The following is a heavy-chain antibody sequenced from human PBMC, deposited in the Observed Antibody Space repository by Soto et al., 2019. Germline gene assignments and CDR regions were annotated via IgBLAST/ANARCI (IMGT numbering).Heavy chain of an antibody. CDR3: AKDLAGLRFLEWSTDY. D-gene: IGHD3-3*01. Sequence: PGGSLRLSCAASGFTFSSYAMSWVRQAPGKGLEWVSAISGSGGSTYYADSVKGRFTISRDNSKNTLYLQMNSLRAEDTAVYYCAKDLAGLRFLEWSTDYWGQGTLVTVSS. V-gene: IGHV3-23*01. CDR1: GFTFSSYA. J-gene: IGHJ4*02. CDR2: ISGSGGST.